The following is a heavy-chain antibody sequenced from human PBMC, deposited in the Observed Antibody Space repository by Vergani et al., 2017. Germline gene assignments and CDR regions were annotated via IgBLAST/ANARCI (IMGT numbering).Heavy chain of an antibody. CDR1: GFKFSDYY. Sequence: QVHLVESGGGLVKPGGSLRLSCAASGFKFSDYYMSWIRQAPGKGLEWIGYIYYSGSTNYNPSLKSRVTISVDTSKNQFSLKLSSVTAADTAVYYCAREEGGNWFDPWGQGTLVTVSS. V-gene: IGHV4-59*01. J-gene: IGHJ5*02. CDR2: IYYSGST. CDR3: AREEGGNWFDP.